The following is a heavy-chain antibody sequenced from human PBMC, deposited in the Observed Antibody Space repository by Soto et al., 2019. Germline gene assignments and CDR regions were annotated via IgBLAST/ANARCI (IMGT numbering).Heavy chain of an antibody. V-gene: IGHV1-8*01. CDR3: ARGAGIAAAEYWFDP. CDR2: MNPNSGNT. Sequence: GASGKVSCKASGYTFTSYDINWVRQATGQGLEWMGWMNPNSGNTGYAQKFQGRVTMTRNTSISTAYMELSSLRSEDTAVYYCARGAGIAAAEYWFDPWGQGTLVTVSS. J-gene: IGHJ5*02. D-gene: IGHD6-13*01. CDR1: GYTFTSYD.